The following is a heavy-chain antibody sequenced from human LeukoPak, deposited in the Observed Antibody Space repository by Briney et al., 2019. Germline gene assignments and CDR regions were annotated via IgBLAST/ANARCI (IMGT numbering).Heavy chain of an antibody. CDR1: GYTFTTYH. Sequence: ASVKVSCKASGYTFTTYHMHWVRQAPGQGLEWMGIINPSGGSTTYAQKFQGRVTITRDTSTSTAYMEVCSLRSEDTAVYYCARAEKPNWGNYYYYCMDVWGKGTTVTVSS. CDR2: INPSGGST. CDR3: ARAEKPNWGNYYYYCMDV. V-gene: IGHV1-46*01. J-gene: IGHJ6*03. D-gene: IGHD7-27*01.